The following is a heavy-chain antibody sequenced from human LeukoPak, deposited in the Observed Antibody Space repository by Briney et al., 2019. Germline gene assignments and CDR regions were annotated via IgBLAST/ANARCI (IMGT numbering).Heavy chain of an antibody. V-gene: IGHV1-8*01. CDR3: ARGTRGTLGYCSGGSCYSFFY. CDR2: MNPNNGNT. J-gene: IGHJ4*02. D-gene: IGHD2-15*01. Sequence: ASVKVSCKASGYTFTSYDINWVRQATGQGLEWMGWMNPNNGNTGYAQKFQARVTMTRNTSISTAYMELSSLRSEDTAVYYCARGTRGTLGYCSGGSCYSFFYWGQGTLATVSS. CDR1: GYTFTSYD.